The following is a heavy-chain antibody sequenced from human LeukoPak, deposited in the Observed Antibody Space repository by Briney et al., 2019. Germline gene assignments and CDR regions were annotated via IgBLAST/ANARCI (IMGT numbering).Heavy chain of an antibody. D-gene: IGHD3-22*01. Sequence: SETLSLTCTVSGGSISSYYWSWIRQPPGKGLEWIGYIYYSGSTNYNPSLNSRVTISVDTSKNQFSLKLSSVTAADTAVYYCARATYYYDSSGYYSRGFLAFDIWGQGTMVTVSS. CDR1: GGSISSYY. J-gene: IGHJ3*02. V-gene: IGHV4-59*01. CDR2: IYYSGST. CDR3: ARATYYYDSSGYYSRGFLAFDI.